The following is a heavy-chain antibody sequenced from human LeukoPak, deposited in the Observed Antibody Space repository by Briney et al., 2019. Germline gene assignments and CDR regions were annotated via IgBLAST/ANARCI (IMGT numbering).Heavy chain of an antibody. CDR1: GGSINTANYY. J-gene: IGHJ4*01. CDR2: ISYSGTP. V-gene: IGHV4-30-4*08. Sequence: PSETLPLTCNVSGGSINTANYYWTWIRQPPGKGLEWIGYISYSGTPYYNPSLNSRVTISLDTSKNQFSLKLNSVTAADTAMYYCARDRYGDFEDYWGHGPLVTVSS. D-gene: IGHD4-17*01. CDR3: ARDRYGDFEDY.